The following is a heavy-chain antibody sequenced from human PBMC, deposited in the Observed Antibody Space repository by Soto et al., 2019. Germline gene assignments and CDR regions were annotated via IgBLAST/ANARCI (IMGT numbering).Heavy chain of an antibody. J-gene: IGHJ4*02. CDR3: ARDGPGPRLPNCSSTSCYDGLFDY. Sequence: PSETLSLTCTVSGGSISSGGYYWSWIRQHPGKGLEWIGYIYYSGSTYYNPSLKSRVTISVDTSKNQFSLKLSSVTAADTAVYYCARDGPGPRLPNCSSTSCYDGLFDYWGQGTLVTVSS. CDR1: GGSISSGGYY. V-gene: IGHV4-31*03. CDR2: IYYSGST. D-gene: IGHD2-2*01.